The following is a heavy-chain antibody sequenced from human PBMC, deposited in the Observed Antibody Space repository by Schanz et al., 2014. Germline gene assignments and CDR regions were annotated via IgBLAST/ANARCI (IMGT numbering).Heavy chain of an antibody. V-gene: IGHV3-74*01. CDR1: GFTFSNNW. CDR2: IDGEGSDT. CDR3: VRDERISSGVWFDP. J-gene: IGHJ5*02. D-gene: IGHD3-3*02. Sequence: EVQLVESGGGLVQPGGSLRLSCAASGFTFSNNWMHWFRQGPGKGLSWVARIDGEGSDTRYADSVKGRFTISRDNARNTVCLQMNSLRADDTAVYYCVRDERISSGVWFDPWGQGTLVTVSS.